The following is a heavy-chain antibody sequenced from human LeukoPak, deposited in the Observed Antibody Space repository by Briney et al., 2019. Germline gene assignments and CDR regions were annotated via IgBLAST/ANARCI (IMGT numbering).Heavy chain of an antibody. CDR2: IKQDGSEK. J-gene: IGHJ4*01. V-gene: IGHV3-7*01. D-gene: IGHD2-2*01. Sequence: GGPLRLSCAASGFTFSSYWMIWVREAPGKGLEGVANIKQDGSEKYCVDSVKGRFTISRDNAKNSLFLQMNSLRAEDTAVYYCARGEYQLPQQWGHGTLVTVSS. CDR3: ARGEYQLPQQ. CDR1: GFTFSSYW.